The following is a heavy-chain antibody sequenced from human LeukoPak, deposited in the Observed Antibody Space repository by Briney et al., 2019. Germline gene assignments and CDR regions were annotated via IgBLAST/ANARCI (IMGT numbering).Heavy chain of an antibody. D-gene: IGHD4-17*01. V-gene: IGHV3-23*01. J-gene: IGHJ2*01. Sequence: GGSLRLSCAASGFTFSSYAMSWVRQAPGKGLEWVSTIGGSGQNTHYADSVKGRFTVSRDNSKNTLYLQMSSLRAEDTAVYYCAKAPPGDYPYWYFDLWGRGTLVTGSS. CDR1: GFTFSSYA. CDR2: IGGSGQNT. CDR3: AKAPPGDYPYWYFDL.